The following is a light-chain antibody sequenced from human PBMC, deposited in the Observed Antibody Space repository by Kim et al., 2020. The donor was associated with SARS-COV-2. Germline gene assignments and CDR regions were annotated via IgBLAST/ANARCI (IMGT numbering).Light chain of an antibody. CDR2: RNN. J-gene: IGLJ2*01. CDR1: SSNIGAGYD. V-gene: IGLV1-40*01. Sequence: QSVLTQPPSVSGAPGQTVTISCTGSSSNIGAGYDVHRYQRLPGTAPKLLIYRNNNRPSGVPDRFSGSKSDTSASLAITGLQAEDEADYYCQSYDSSLSGYVVFGGGTQLTVL. CDR3: QSYDSSLSGYVV.